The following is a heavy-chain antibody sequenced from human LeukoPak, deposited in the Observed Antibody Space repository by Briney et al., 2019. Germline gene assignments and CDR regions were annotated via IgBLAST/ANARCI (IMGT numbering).Heavy chain of an antibody. CDR1: GYSFSSYW. V-gene: IGHV5-51*01. CDR3: ARHRSPTEEIAAARGYYMDV. Sequence: GESLKISCKGSGYSFSSYWIGWVRQMPGKGLEWMGIIYPGDSDTRYSPSFQGQVTISADKSISTAYLQWSSLKASDTAMYYCARHRSPTEEIAAARGYYMDVWGKGTTVTVSS. J-gene: IGHJ6*03. CDR2: IYPGDSDT. D-gene: IGHD6-13*01.